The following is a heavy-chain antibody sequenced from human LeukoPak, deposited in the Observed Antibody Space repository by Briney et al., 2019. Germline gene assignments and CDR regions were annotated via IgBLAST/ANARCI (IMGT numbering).Heavy chain of an antibody. V-gene: IGHV4-34*01. J-gene: IGHJ4*02. CDR3: ARAPPRYYYGSGSRTGRDY. Sequence: SETPSLTCAVYGGSFSGYYWSWIRQPPGKGLEWIGEINHSGSTNYNPSLKSRVTISVDTSKNQFSLKLSSVTAADTAVYYCARAPPRYYYGSGSRTGRDYWGQGTLVTVSS. D-gene: IGHD3-10*01. CDR1: GGSFSGYY. CDR2: INHSGST.